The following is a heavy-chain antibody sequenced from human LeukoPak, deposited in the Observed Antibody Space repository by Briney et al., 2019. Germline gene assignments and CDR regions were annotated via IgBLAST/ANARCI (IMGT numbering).Heavy chain of an antibody. V-gene: IGHV4-39*07. D-gene: IGHD3-3*01. Sequence: SETLSLTCTVSGGSISSSSDYWGWIRQPPGKGLEWRGRIYYSGSTYYNPSLKSRVTISVDTSKNQFSLKLSSVTAADTAVYYCARDSNAAYYDFWSGYSPYNWFDPWGQGTLVTVSS. CDR3: ARDSNAAYYDFWSGYSPYNWFDP. CDR1: GGSISSSSDY. CDR2: IYYSGST. J-gene: IGHJ5*02.